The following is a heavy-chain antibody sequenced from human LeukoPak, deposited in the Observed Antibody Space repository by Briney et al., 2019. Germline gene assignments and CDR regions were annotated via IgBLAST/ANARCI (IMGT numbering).Heavy chain of an antibody. Sequence: ASVKVSCKASGYTFTSYDINWVRQATGQGLEWMGWMNPNSGNTGYAQKFQGRVTMTRNTSISTAYMELSSLRSEDTAVYYCARAHGVAMAKGGYYYCYYMDVWGKGTTVTISS. J-gene: IGHJ6*03. CDR1: GYTFTSYD. CDR3: ARAHGVAMAKGGYYYCYYMDV. CDR2: MNPNSGNT. D-gene: IGHD5-18*01. V-gene: IGHV1-8*01.